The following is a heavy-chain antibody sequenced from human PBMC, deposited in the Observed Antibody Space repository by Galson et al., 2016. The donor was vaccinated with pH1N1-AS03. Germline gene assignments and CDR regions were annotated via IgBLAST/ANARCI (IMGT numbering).Heavy chain of an antibody. V-gene: IGHV3-30*02. D-gene: IGHD4-11*01. CDR2: IPYDGNNK. J-gene: IGHJ6*02. CDR1: GFSFNSYA. CDR3: AKDHSNFYGMDV. Sequence: SLRLSCAASGFSFNSYAMHWARQAPGKGLEWVAFIPYDGNNKYYSDSVKGRFTISRDNSKNTVYLQMNSLRAEDTAVYYCAKDHSNFYGMDVWGQGTTVTVSS.